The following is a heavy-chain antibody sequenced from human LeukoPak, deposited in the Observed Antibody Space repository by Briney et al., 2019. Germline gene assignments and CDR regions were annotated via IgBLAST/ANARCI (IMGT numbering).Heavy chain of an antibody. V-gene: IGHV3-23*01. J-gene: IGHJ4*02. D-gene: IGHD3-3*01. CDR3: AKVPEIFGVVPDY. CDR1: GFTFSTYA. Sequence: GGSLRLSCAASGFTFSTYAMSWVRQAPGKGLEWVSAISGSGSSTYYADSVKGRFTISRDNSKNTLYLQMNSLRAEDTAVYYCAKVPEIFGVVPDYWGQGTLVTVSS. CDR2: ISGSGSST.